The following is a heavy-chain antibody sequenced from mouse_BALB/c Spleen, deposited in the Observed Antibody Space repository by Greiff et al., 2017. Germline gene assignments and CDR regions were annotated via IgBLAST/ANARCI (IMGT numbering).Heavy chain of an antibody. J-gene: IGHJ2*01. Sequence: DVKLVESGGGLVQPGGSRKLSCAASGFTFSSFGMHWVRQAPEKGLEWVAYISSGSSTIYYADTVKGRFTISRDNPKNTLFLQMTSLRSEDTAMYYCAREGYGNYPYYFDYWGQGTTLTVSA. V-gene: IGHV5-17*02. CDR3: AREGYGNYPYYFDY. D-gene: IGHD2-10*02. CDR2: ISSGSSTI. CDR1: GFTFSSFG.